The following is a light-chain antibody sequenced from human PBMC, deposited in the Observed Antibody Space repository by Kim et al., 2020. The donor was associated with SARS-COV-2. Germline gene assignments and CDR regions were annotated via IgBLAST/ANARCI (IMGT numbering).Light chain of an antibody. J-gene: IGLJ2*01. V-gene: IGLV2-18*02. CDR2: EVS. CDR3: SSYTSSSTLV. Sequence: GQSDTISCTGTSSDVGSDNRVSWYQQPPGTAPILMIYEVSNRPSGVPDRFSGSKSGNTASLTISGLQAEDEADYYCSSYTSSSTLVFGGGTQLTVL. CDR1: SSDVGSDNR.